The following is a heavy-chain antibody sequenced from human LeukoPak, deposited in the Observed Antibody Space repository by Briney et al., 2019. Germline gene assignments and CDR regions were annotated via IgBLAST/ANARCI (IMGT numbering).Heavy chain of an antibody. CDR1: GGSISSSSYY. J-gene: IGHJ4*02. Sequence: SEPLSLTCTVSGGSISSSSYYWGWIRQPPGKGLEWIASIYYSGNTYYNPSLKSRVTISVDTSKNQFSLKLSSVTAPDTAVYYCARQLTTVVIPFDYWGQGTLVTVSS. V-gene: IGHV4-39*01. CDR3: ARQLTTVVIPFDY. CDR2: IYYSGNT. D-gene: IGHD4-23*01.